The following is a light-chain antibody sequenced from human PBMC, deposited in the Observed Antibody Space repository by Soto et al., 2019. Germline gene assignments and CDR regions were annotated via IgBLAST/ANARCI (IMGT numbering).Light chain of an antibody. CDR3: QHYNSYSEA. CDR2: KAS. V-gene: IGKV1-5*03. CDR1: QTISSW. Sequence: DIQMSQSLSTLSASLRDRVTITCRASQTISSWLAWYQQKPGKAPKLLIYKASTLKSGVPSRFSGSGSGTEFTLTISSLQPDDFATYYCQHYNSYSEAFGQGTNVDI. J-gene: IGKJ1*01.